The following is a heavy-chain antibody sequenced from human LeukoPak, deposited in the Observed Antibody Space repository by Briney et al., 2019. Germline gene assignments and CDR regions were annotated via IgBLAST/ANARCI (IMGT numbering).Heavy chain of an antibody. V-gene: IGHV3-7*01. Sequence: GGSLRLSCAASGFTFSSYWMTWVRQAPGKGLEWVANIKQDGSEKYYVDSVKGRFTISRDNSKNTLYLQMNSLRAEDTAVYYCARGTAMVIGWIDYWGQGTLVTVSS. CDR1: GFTFSSYW. J-gene: IGHJ4*02. D-gene: IGHD5-18*01. CDR2: IKQDGSEK. CDR3: ARGTAMVIGWIDY.